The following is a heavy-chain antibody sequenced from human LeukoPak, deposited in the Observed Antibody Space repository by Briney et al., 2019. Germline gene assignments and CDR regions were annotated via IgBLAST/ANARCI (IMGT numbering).Heavy chain of an antibody. D-gene: IGHD3-9*01. CDR1: GFTFSSYA. Sequence: GGSLRLSCAASGFTFSSYAIHWVRQAPGKGLEWVAVISYDGSNIFYADSVKGRFTISRDNAKNTLYLQMNSLRAEDTAVYYCARGRGILTGSYQDYWGQGTLVTVSS. V-gene: IGHV3-30*04. J-gene: IGHJ4*02. CDR3: ARGRGILTGSYQDY. CDR2: ISYDGSNI.